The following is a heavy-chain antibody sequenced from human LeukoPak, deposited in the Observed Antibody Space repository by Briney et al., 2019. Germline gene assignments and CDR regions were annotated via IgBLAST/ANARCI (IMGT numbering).Heavy chain of an antibody. CDR1: GGTFISYA. V-gene: IGHV1-69*13. J-gene: IGHJ4*02. CDR3: ARVVYYYDSSGYYQGGYYFDY. Sequence: ASVKVSCKASGGTFISYAISWVRQAPGQGLEWMGGIIPIFGTANYAQKFQGRVTITADESTSTAYMELSSLRSEDTAVYYCARVVYYYDSSGYYQGGYYFDYWGQGTLVTVSS. CDR2: IIPIFGTA. D-gene: IGHD3-22*01.